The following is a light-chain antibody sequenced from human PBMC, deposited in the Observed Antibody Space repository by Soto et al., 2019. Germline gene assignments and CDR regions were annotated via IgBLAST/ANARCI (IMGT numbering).Light chain of an antibody. CDR2: GAS. CDR1: QSVSSN. V-gene: IGKV3-15*01. Sequence: EIVMTQSPATLSVSPGERATLFCRASQSVSSNLAWYQQKPGQAPRLLIYGASTRATGIPARFSGRGSGTEFTLTISSLQSEDFAVYYCQQYNKWRTFGQGTKVEIK. J-gene: IGKJ1*01. CDR3: QQYNKWRT.